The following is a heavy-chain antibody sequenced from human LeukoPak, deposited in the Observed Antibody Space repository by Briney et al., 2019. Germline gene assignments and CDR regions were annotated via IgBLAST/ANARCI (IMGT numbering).Heavy chain of an antibody. Sequence: PRGSLRLSCAASGFTFSSYGMHWIRQAPGKGLEWVAVIWSDGYKKYYAESVKGRFTVSRDTSKKTLYLQMNSLRAEDTAVYYCARDDDTTGHYSYFQHWGQGTLVTVSS. CDR3: ARDDDTTGHYSYFQH. CDR2: IWSDGYKK. V-gene: IGHV3-33*01. D-gene: IGHD3-22*01. J-gene: IGHJ1*01. CDR1: GFTFSSYG.